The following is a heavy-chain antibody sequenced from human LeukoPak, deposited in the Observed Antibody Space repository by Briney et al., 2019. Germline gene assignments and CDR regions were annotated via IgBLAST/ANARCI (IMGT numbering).Heavy chain of an antibody. CDR2: ISSSGSTI. V-gene: IGHV3-11*04. Sequence: PGGSLRLSCAASGFTFSDYYMSWIRQAPGKGLEWVSYISSSGSTIYYADSVKGRFTISRDNAKNSLYLQMNSLRVEDTALYYCVRGPHYGAYTDYFDYWGRGTLVTVSS. CDR1: GFTFSDYY. CDR3: VRGPHYGAYTDYFDY. J-gene: IGHJ4*02. D-gene: IGHD4-17*01.